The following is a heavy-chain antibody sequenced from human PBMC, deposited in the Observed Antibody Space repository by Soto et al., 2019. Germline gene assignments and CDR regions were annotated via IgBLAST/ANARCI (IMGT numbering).Heavy chain of an antibody. J-gene: IGHJ2*01. Sequence: EVQLLESGGGLVQPGGSLRLSCAASGTSISNYAMSWVRQAPGKGLEWVSAISGGGRSTYYADSVRGRFTISRDNSKNTLYLQMTTLRAEDTAVYYCAITPNCGRDGSAGGYWFFDIWGRGTLVTVSS. CDR2: ISGGGRST. CDR1: GTSISNYA. V-gene: IGHV3-23*01. D-gene: IGHD2-21*02. CDR3: AITPNCGRDGSAGGYWFFDI.